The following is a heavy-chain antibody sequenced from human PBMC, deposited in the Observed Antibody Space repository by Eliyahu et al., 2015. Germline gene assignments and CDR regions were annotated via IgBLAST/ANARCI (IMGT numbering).Heavy chain of an antibody. Sequence: QVQLVESGGGVVQPGXSXXLSCAAXGFSFXSYGMHXXRQAPGKGPEWVAVIARDGNNKYYADSVKGRLTISRDNSKNTLYLQMNSLRADDTAMYYCAKATIPSPRFGAFDFWSQGTMVTVSS. CDR2: IARDGNNK. V-gene: IGHV3-30*18. CDR1: GFSFXSYG. D-gene: IGHD3-10*01. J-gene: IGHJ3*01. CDR3: AKATIPSPRFGAFDF.